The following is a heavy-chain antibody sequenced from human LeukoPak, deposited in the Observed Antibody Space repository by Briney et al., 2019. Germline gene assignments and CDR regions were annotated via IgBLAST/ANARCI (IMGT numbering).Heavy chain of an antibody. CDR3: ARGTPTTPFKYYYYYMGV. J-gene: IGHJ6*03. V-gene: IGHV4-61*02. D-gene: IGHD5-12*01. CDR2: IYTSGST. Sequence: SETLSLTCTVSGGSISSGSYYWSWIRQPAGKGLEWIGRIYTSGSTNYNPSLKSRVTISVDTSKNQFSLKLSSVTAADTAVYYCARGTPTTPFKYYYYYMGVWGKGTTVTVSS. CDR1: GGSISSGSYY.